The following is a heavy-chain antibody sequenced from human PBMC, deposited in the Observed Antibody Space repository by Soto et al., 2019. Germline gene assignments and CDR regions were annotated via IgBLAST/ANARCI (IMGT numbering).Heavy chain of an antibody. D-gene: IGHD2-8*01. CDR3: ARDLRSGTPSVCYRGVDY. J-gene: IGHJ4*02. Sequence: ASVKVSCKASGYTFTSYGISWVRQAPGQGLEWMGWISAYNGNTNYAQKLQGRVTMTTDTSTSTAYMELRSLRSDDPAVYYCARDLRSGTPSVCYRGVDYWGQGTLVIFST. CDR1: GYTFTSYG. V-gene: IGHV1-18*04. CDR2: ISAYNGNT.